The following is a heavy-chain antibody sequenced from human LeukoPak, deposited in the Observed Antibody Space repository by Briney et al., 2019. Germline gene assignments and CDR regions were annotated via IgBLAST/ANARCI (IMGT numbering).Heavy chain of an antibody. V-gene: IGHV6-1*01. Sequence: SQTLSLTCALSGDSVSSNSVAWNWIRQSPSRGLEWLGRTYYRSRWYNDYAVSVKSRISVNPDTSKNQFSLQLNSVTPEDTAVYYCTRGGAAAGFDFWGQGTLVTVSS. CDR2: TYYRSRWYN. CDR1: GDSVSSNSVA. D-gene: IGHD6-13*01. J-gene: IGHJ4*02. CDR3: TRGGAAAGFDF.